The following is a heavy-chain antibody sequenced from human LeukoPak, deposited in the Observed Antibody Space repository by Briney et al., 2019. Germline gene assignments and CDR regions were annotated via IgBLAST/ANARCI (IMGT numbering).Heavy chain of an antibody. CDR1: GFTFSSYS. CDR3: ARAYYYDSSGYYFPDHFDY. J-gene: IGHJ4*02. Sequence: GGSLRLSCAASGFTFSSYSMNWVRQAPGKGLEWVSSISSSSSYIYYADSVKGRFTISRDNAKNSLYLQMNSLRAEDTAVYYCARAYYYDSSGYYFPDHFDYWGQGTLVTVSS. V-gene: IGHV3-21*01. CDR2: ISSSSSYI. D-gene: IGHD3-22*01.